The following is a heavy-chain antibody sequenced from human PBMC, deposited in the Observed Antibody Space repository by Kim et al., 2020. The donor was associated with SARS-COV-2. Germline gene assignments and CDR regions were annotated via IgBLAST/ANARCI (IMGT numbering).Heavy chain of an antibody. Sequence: GGSLRLSCAASGFTFSSYGMHWVRQAPGKGLEWVAVISYDGSNKYYADSVKGRFTISRDNSKNTLYLQMNSLRAEDTAVYYCAKDTPPPVGATPLGYWGQGTLVTVSS. CDR2: ISYDGSNK. D-gene: IGHD1-26*01. CDR1: GFTFSSYG. J-gene: IGHJ4*02. CDR3: AKDTPPPVGATPLGY. V-gene: IGHV3-30*18.